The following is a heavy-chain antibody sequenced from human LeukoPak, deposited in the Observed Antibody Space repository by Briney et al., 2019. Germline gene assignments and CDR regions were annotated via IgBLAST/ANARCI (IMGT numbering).Heavy chain of an antibody. D-gene: IGHD2/OR15-2a*01. CDR3: NINGLRGDNLQADDTFDV. Sequence: ASVKVSCTVSVVTPTVVTIHGGCQAPGKGLEWVGGYDPENVDMGYSQNFQGRVTMTEDTSTDTSYMELSRLISGDTAVYCCNINGLRGDNLQADDTFDVGGQGTMVTVSA. CDR2: YDPENVDM. CDR1: VVTPTVVT. J-gene: IGHJ3*01. V-gene: IGHV1-24*01.